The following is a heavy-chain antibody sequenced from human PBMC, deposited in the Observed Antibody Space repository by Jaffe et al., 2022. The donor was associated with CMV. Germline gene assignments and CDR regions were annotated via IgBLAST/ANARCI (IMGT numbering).Heavy chain of an antibody. V-gene: IGHV4-34*01. CDR1: DGSFSGHY. Sequence: QVQLQQWGAGLLKPSETLSLTCTVYDGSFSGHYWSWIRQPPGKGLEWIGEMNHSGGTHYNPSLKSRVTISVDTSKTQFSLKLSSVTAADTAVYYCARGPYYDFWSGYYKDAYYSDSWGQGTLVTVSS. CDR2: MNHSGGT. D-gene: IGHD3-3*01. CDR3: ARGPYYDFWSGYYKDAYYSDS. J-gene: IGHJ4*02.